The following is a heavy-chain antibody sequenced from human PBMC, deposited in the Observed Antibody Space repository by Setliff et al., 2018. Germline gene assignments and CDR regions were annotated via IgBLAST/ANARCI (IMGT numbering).Heavy chain of an antibody. CDR2: MNPNSGNT. CDR3: ARGRFGGPRTGNWFDP. V-gene: IGHV1-8*01. CDR1: GYTFTSYD. D-gene: IGHD3-10*01. J-gene: IGHJ5*02. Sequence: ASVKVFCKASGYTFTSYDINWVRQATGQGLEWMGWMNPNSGNTGYAQKFQGRVTMTRNTSISTAYMELSSLRSEDTAVYYCARGRFGGPRTGNWFDPWGQGTLVTVSS.